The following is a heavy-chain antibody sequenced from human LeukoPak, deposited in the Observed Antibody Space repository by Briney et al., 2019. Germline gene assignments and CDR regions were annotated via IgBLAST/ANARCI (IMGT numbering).Heavy chain of an antibody. CDR3: ARDRLAVAGNYYYYGLDV. Sequence: SETLPLTCTVSGGSISRYYWSWIRQPPGKGLEWIGYIYYSGRTNYNPSLKSRVTISVDTSKSQFSLKLSSVTAADTAVYYCARDRLAVAGNYYYYGLDVWGQGTTVTVSS. J-gene: IGHJ6*02. CDR1: GGSISRYY. CDR2: IYYSGRT. D-gene: IGHD6-19*01. V-gene: IGHV4-59*01.